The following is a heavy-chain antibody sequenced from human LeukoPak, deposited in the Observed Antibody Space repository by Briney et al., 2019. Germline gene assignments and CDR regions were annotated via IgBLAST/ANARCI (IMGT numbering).Heavy chain of an antibody. Sequence: GGSLRLSCAAPGFTVSSNYMSWVRQAPGKGLEWVSVIYSGGSTYYADSVKGRFTISRDNSKNTLYLQMNSLRAEDTAVYYCAREIRDWYFDLWGRGTLVTVSS. CDR2: IYSGGST. V-gene: IGHV3-53*01. J-gene: IGHJ2*01. D-gene: IGHD3-10*01. CDR1: GFTVSSNY. CDR3: AREIRDWYFDL.